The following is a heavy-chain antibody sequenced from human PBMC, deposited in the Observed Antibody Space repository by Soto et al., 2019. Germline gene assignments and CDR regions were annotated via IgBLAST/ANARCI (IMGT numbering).Heavy chain of an antibody. J-gene: IGHJ4*02. CDR2: IIPILGIA. CDR3: ARGPGIVLMVYYFDY. V-gene: IGHV1-69*02. Sequence: QVQLVQSGAEVKKPGSSVKVSCKASGGTFSSYTISWVRQAPGQGLEWMGRIIPILGIANYAQKFQGRVTITAEKSTSTDYMELSSLRSEDTAVYYCARGPGIVLMVYYFDYWGQGTLVTVSS. D-gene: IGHD2-8*01. CDR1: GGTFSSYT.